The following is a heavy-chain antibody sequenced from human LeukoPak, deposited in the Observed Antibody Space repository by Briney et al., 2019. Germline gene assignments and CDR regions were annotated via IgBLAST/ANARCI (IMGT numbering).Heavy chain of an antibody. Sequence: PSETLSLTCTVSGGSISSGGYYWSWIRQHPGKGLEWIGYIYYSGSTYNPSLKSRVTISVDTSKNQFSLKLSSVTAADTAVYYCARDSVAAAGTVGYYYGMDVWGQGTTVTVSS. D-gene: IGHD6-13*01. J-gene: IGHJ6*02. V-gene: IGHV4-31*03. CDR2: IYYSGST. CDR1: GGSISSGGYY. CDR3: ARDSVAAAGTVGYYYGMDV.